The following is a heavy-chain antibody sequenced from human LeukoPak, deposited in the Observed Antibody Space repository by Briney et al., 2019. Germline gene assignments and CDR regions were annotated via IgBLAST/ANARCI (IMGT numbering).Heavy chain of an antibody. Sequence: GGSLRLSCAASGFTFSSSAMSWVRQAPGKGLEWVSVIYSGGSTYYADSVKGRFTISRDNSKNTLYLQMNSLRAEDTAVYYCARDHPSSGYSLWGRGTLVTVSS. CDR1: GFTFSSSA. CDR2: IYSGGST. J-gene: IGHJ2*01. D-gene: IGHD3-22*01. V-gene: IGHV3-53*01. CDR3: ARDHPSSGYSL.